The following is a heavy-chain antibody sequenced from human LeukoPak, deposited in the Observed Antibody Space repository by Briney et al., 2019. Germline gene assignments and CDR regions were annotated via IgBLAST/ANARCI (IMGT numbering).Heavy chain of an antibody. V-gene: IGHV3-21*01. CDR3: ARGERGLYCSSTSCYPVL. CDR1: RFTFSSYS. J-gene: IGHJ4*02. Sequence: GGSLRLSCAASRFTFSSYSMNWLRQAPGKGLESVSSISSSSSYIYYADSVKGRFTISRDNAKNSLYLQMNSLRAEDTAVYYCARGERGLYCSSTSCYPVLGGQGTLVTVSS. D-gene: IGHD2-2*01. CDR2: ISSSSSYI.